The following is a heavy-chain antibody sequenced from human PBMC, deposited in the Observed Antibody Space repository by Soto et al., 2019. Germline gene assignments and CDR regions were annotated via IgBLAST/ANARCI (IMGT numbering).Heavy chain of an antibody. J-gene: IGHJ6*02. Sequence: GGSLRLSCAASGFTFSSYAMHWVRQAPGKGLEWVAVISYDGSNKYYADSVKGRFTISRDNSKNTLYLQMNSLRAEDTAVYYCARDLPGGVGATTYYYGMDVWGQGTTVTVSS. V-gene: IGHV3-30-3*01. CDR1: GFTFSSYA. CDR3: ARDLPGGVGATTYYYGMDV. D-gene: IGHD1-26*01. CDR2: ISYDGSNK.